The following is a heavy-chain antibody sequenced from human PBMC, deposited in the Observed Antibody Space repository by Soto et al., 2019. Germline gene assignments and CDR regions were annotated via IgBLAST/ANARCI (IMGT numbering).Heavy chain of an antibody. D-gene: IGHD1-26*01. V-gene: IGHV4-31*03. Sequence: QVQLQESGPGLVKPSQTLSLTCTVSGGSISSGGYYWSWIRQHPGKGLEWIGYIYYSGSTYYNPSLKSRVTISVDTSKNPFSLKLSSVTAADTAVYYCARERGTNAGIVGATTSPIDYWGQGTLVTVSS. J-gene: IGHJ4*02. CDR1: GGSISSGGYY. CDR2: IYYSGST. CDR3: ARERGTNAGIVGATTSPIDY.